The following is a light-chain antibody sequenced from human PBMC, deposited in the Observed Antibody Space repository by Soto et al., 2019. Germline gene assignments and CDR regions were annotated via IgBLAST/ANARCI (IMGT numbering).Light chain of an antibody. V-gene: IGLV1-44*01. Sequence: QSVLTQPPSASVTPGQRVSISCSGSSSNIGNNTVNWYQQFPETAPRLLIYTTNQPPSGVPDRFSGSKSGTSASLAISGLQSEDEADYYCAAWDDSLNGPVFGGGTQLTVL. CDR3: AAWDDSLNGPV. CDR1: SSNIGNNT. CDR2: TTN. J-gene: IGLJ7*01.